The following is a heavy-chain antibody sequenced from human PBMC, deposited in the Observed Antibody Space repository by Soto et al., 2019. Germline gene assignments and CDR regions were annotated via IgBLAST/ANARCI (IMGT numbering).Heavy chain of an antibody. Sequence: QVQLVQSGAEVKKPGSSVKVSCTASGGTFSDYAFSWVRQAPGQGLEWMGGIIPMFSSSSFAQKFQGRLTITADDSTSKAYMSLSSLGSADTAMYYCAKDIGFQQHLFVFDLWGPRTLVTVSS. V-gene: IGHV1-69*01. CDR3: AKDIGFQQHLFVFDL. CDR1: GGTFSDYA. J-gene: IGHJ4*02. CDR2: IIPMFSSS. D-gene: IGHD3-10*02.